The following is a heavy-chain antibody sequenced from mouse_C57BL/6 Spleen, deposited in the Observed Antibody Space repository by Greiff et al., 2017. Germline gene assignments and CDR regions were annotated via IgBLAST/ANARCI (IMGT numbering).Heavy chain of an antibody. CDR2: INPNNGGT. V-gene: IGHV1-26*01. D-gene: IGHD2-3*01. CDR1: GYTFTDYY. J-gene: IGHJ2*01. Sequence: EVQLQQSGPELVTPGASVKISCKASGYTFTDYYMNWVKQSHGKSLAWIGDINPNNGGTSYNQKFKGKATLTVDKSSSTAYMELRSLTSEDSADYYCARSYDPVGFDYWGQGTTLTVSS. CDR3: ARSYDPVGFDY.